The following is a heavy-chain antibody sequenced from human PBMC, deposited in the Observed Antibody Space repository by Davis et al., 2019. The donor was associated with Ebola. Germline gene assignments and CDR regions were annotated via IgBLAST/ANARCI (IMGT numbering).Heavy chain of an antibody. CDR2: IGTAANT. Sequence: GESLKLSCAASGLSFSDYDMHWVRQVPGKGLEWVSAIGTAANTYYSGSVKGRFTISRENGKNSLYLQRNSLSAGDTAVYYCAREAITGTTWYAFDVWGQGTMVTVSS. V-gene: IGHV3-13*01. D-gene: IGHD1-7*01. CDR3: AREAITGTTWYAFDV. CDR1: GLSFSDYD. J-gene: IGHJ3*01.